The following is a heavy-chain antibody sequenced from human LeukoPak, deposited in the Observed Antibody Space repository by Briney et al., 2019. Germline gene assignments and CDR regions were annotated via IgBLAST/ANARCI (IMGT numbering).Heavy chain of an antibody. J-gene: IGHJ6*04. CDR1: GFTFDDCA. Sequence: PGGSLRLSCAASGFTFDDCAMHWVRQAPGKGLEWVSLISGDGGSTYYADSVKGRFTISRDNSKNSLYLQMNSLRTEDTALYYCANLRYYDFWSGYALDVWGKGTTVTVSS. CDR3: ANLRYYDFWSGYALDV. CDR2: ISGDGGST. V-gene: IGHV3-43*02. D-gene: IGHD3-3*01.